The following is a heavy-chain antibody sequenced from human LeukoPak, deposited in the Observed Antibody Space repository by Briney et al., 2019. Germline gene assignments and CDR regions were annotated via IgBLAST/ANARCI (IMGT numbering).Heavy chain of an antibody. J-gene: IGHJ4*02. CDR3: ASSGYSGYFERYYFDY. CDR2: ITSSSIYT. Sequence: GGSLRLSCAVSGFTFSYYSMNWVRQAPGKGLEWVSSITSSSIYTYYADSVKGRFTISRDNAKNSLYLQMNSLRAEDTALYYCASSGYSGYFERYYFDYWGQGTLVTVSS. D-gene: IGHD5-12*01. CDR1: GFTFSYYS. V-gene: IGHV3-21*01.